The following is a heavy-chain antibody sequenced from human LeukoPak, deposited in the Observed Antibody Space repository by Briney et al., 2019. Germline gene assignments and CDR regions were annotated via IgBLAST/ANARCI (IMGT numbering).Heavy chain of an antibody. CDR2: IRSKANSYAT. V-gene: IGHV3-73*01. Sequence: GGSLRLSCAASGFTFSGSAMHWVRKASGKGLEWVGRIRSKANSYATAYAASVKGRFTISRDDSKNTAYLQMNSLKTEDTAVYYCASSIHPNLVSQIEYSSPATLDYWGQGTLVTVSS. CDR1: GFTFSGSA. J-gene: IGHJ4*02. CDR3: ASSIHPNLVSQIEYSSPATLDY. D-gene: IGHD6-6*01.